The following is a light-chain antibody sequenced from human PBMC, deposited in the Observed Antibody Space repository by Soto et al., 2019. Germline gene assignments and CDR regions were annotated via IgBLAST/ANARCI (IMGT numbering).Light chain of an antibody. J-gene: IGLJ2*01. CDR2: LKNDGSH. CDR3: QTWDTGIQV. CDR1: SGHSTYT. V-gene: IGLV4-69*01. Sequence: QPVLTQSPSASASPGASVKLTCTLSSGHSTYTIAWHQQHPGKGPRYLMRLKNDGSHTKGDGIPDRFSGSSFGAERYLPISSLQSEDEADYYCQTWDTGIQVFGAGTKLTVL.